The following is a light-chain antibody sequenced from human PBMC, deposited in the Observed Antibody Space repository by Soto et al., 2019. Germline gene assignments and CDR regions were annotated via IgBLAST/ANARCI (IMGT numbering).Light chain of an antibody. CDR2: EVT. J-gene: IGLJ2*01. CDR3: GSKAGSNKHVV. CDR1: SSDIGASNS. Sequence: QSALTQPRSASGSPGQSVTISCAGSSSDIGASNSVSWYQQHRGKAPKLLISEVTKRPSGVPDRFSGSKSGNTASLTVSGLQADDEADYYCGSKAGSNKHVVFGGGTQLTVL. V-gene: IGLV2-8*01.